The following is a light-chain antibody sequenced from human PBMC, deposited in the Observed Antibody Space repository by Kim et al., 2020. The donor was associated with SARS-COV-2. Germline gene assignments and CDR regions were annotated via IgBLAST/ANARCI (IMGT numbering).Light chain of an antibody. CDR3: EAWGSNTRV. V-gene: IGLV4-60*03. J-gene: IGLJ3*02. Sequence: QLVLTQSSSASASLGSSVKLTCTLSSGHSDNIIAWHQQQPGQAPRYLMKLEGSGSYNKGSEIPDRFSGSSSGADRYLTISTLQSEDEADYYCEAWGSNTRVFGGGTKLTVL. CDR1: SGHSDNI. CDR2: LEGSGSY.